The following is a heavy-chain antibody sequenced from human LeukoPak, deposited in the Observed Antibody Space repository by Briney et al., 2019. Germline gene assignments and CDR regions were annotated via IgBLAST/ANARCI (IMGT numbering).Heavy chain of an antibody. J-gene: IGHJ4*02. D-gene: IGHD3-3*01. Sequence: GGSPRLSCAASGFTVSSNYMSWVRQAPGKGLEWVSVIYSDGSTYYADSVKGRFTISRDNSKNTLYLQMNSLRAEDTAVYYCARDGTYYDFWSVLDYWGQGTLVTVSS. CDR2: IYSDGST. CDR3: ARDGTYYDFWSVLDY. CDR1: GFTVSSNY. V-gene: IGHV3-53*01.